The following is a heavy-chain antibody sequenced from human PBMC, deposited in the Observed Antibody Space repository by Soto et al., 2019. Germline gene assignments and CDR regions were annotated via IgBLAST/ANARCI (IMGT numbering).Heavy chain of an antibody. D-gene: IGHD3-3*01. J-gene: IGHJ6*01. CDR2: IIPIFGTA. V-gene: IGHV1-69*06. CDR1: GWTFSSYA. CDR3: ASGEGDDFWSGNRTYYYYGMEV. Sequence: SLKVCCKACGWTFSSYAISWVGQAGGQGREWMGGIIPIFGTANYAQKFQGRVTITADKSTSTAYMELSSLRSEDTAVYYCASGEGDDFWSGNRTYYYYGMEVWGQGTTVSVSS.